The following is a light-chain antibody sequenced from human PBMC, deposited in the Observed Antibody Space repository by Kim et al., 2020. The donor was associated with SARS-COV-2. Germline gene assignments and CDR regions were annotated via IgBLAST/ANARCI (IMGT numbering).Light chain of an antibody. CDR1: SGHSSYI. Sequence: QPVLTQSSSASASLGSSVKLTCTLSSGHSSYIIAWHQQQPGKAPRYLMKLDGSGSYNKGSGVPDRFSGSSSGADRYLTISNLQSEDEADYYCETWDSNPWVFGGGTQLTVL. V-gene: IGLV4-60*03. J-gene: IGLJ3*02. CDR2: LDGSGSY. CDR3: ETWDSNPWV.